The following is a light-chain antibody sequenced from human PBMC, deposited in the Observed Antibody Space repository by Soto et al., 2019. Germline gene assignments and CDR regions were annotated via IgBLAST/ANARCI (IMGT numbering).Light chain of an antibody. CDR3: SSYTTGSTHLV. Sequence: QSALTQPASVSGSPGQSITISCTGTSSDVGSYNYVSWYQQYPGKAPKLMIYDVSNRPSGVSYRFSGSKSGNTASLTISGLQADEEADYYCSSYTTGSTHLVFGGGTKVTVL. V-gene: IGLV2-14*01. CDR1: SSDVGSYNY. CDR2: DVS. J-gene: IGLJ3*02.